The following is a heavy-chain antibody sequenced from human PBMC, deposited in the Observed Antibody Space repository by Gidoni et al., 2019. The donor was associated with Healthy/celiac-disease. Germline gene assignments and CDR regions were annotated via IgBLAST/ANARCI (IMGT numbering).Heavy chain of an antibody. CDR2: ISSSSSTI. D-gene: IGHD3-22*01. V-gene: IGHV3-48*02. CDR1: GFTFSSYS. J-gene: IGHJ6*02. Sequence: EVQLVESGGGLVQPGGSLSLSCAASGFTFSSYSMNWVRQAPGKGLEWVSYISSSSSTIYYADSVKGRFTISRDNAKNSLYLQMNSLRDEDTAVYYCARGEYYYDSSGYPHSYYGMDVWGQGTTVTVSS. CDR3: ARGEYYYDSSGYPHSYYGMDV.